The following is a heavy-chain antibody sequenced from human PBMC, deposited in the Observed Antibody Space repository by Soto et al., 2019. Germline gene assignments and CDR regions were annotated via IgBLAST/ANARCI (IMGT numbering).Heavy chain of an antibody. Sequence: QVQLQESGPGLVKPTETLSLTCTVSGGSISSSYWSWVRQPPGKGLEWIAYVYYSGSTNYDYNPSLKSRVTISVDTSKNQFSLKLSSVTAADTAVYYCARVPTLWGQGTLVTVSS. CDR2: VYYSGST. CDR3: ARVPTL. CDR1: GGSISSSY. V-gene: IGHV4-59*01. J-gene: IGHJ4*02.